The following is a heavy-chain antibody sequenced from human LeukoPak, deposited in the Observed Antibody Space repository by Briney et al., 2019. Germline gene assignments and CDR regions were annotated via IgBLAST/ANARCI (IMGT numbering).Heavy chain of an antibody. D-gene: IGHD3-22*01. CDR2: ISAYNGNT. V-gene: IGHV1-18*01. Sequence: ASLKVSCKASGYTXTSYGISGVRQAPGQGLEWMGWISAYNGNTNYAQKLQGRVTMTTDTSTSTAYMELRRLRADDTAVYYCARGGYYYDSSGLDYWGQGTLVTVSS. CDR3: ARGGYYYDSSGLDY. CDR1: GYTXTSYG. J-gene: IGHJ4*02.